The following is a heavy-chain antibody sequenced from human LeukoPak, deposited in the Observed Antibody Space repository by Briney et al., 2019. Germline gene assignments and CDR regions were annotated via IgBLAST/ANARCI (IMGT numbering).Heavy chain of an antibody. D-gene: IGHD2-15*01. V-gene: IGHV3-74*01. J-gene: IGHJ4*02. CDR2: INPDGSST. CDR1: GFTFRTYW. CDR3: ARDAPLLGL. Sequence: GGSLRLSCVASGFTFRTYWMYWVRQAPGKGLVWLSRINPDGSSTTYADSVKGRFTISRDNAKNMLYLQMNSLRAEDTAVYYCARDAPLLGLWGQGTLVTVSS.